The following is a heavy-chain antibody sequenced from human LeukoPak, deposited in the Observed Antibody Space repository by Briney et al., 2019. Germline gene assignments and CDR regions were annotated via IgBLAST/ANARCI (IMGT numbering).Heavy chain of an antibody. CDR2: IFHTGNT. J-gene: IGHJ4*02. Sequence: SETLSLTCAVSGDSISRGHWWNWVRQPPGKGLEWIGEIFHTGNTNYNPSLKSRVTMSVDKSKNQFSLNLTSVTATDTAVYYCARNHDWAFDYWGQGTLATVSP. V-gene: IGHV4-4*02. CDR1: GDSISRGHW. CDR3: ARNHDWAFDY. D-gene: IGHD2-21*01.